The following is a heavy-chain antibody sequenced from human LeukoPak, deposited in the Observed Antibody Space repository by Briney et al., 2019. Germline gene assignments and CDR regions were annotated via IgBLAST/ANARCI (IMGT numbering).Heavy chain of an antibody. CDR2: ISSSSSTI. CDR3: ARFRWCPNYMDV. CDR1: GFTFSSYS. J-gene: IGHJ6*03. Sequence: GGSLRLSCAASGFTFSSYSMNWVRQAPGKGLEWVSYISSSSSTIYYADSVKGRFTISRDNAKNSLYLQMNSLRAEDTAVYYCARFRWCPNYMDVWGKGTTVTVSS. D-gene: IGHD4/OR15-4a*01. V-gene: IGHV3-48*01.